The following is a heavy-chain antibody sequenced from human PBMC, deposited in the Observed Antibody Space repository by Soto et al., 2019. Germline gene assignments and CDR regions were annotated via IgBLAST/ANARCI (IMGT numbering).Heavy chain of an antibody. CDR2: ISYSGST. CDR1: GASISSGDYF. D-gene: IGHD4-17*01. J-gene: IGHJ4*02. V-gene: IGHV4-30-4*01. Sequence: SETLSLTCTVSGASISSGDYFWSWIRQPPGKGLESIAYISYSGSTYYNPSLQSRITISIDTSKNQFSLKLSSVTAADTAVYYCARGAYGVAVLYWGQGTLVTVSS. CDR3: ARGAYGVAVLY.